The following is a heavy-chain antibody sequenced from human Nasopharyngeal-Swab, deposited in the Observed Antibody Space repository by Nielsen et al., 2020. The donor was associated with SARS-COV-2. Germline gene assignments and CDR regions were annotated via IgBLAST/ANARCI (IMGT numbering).Heavy chain of an antibody. CDR1: GYTLTELS. Sequence: ASVKVSCKVSGYTLTELSMHWVRQAPGKGLEWMGGFDPEDGETIYAQKFQGRVTMTEDTSTDTAYMELSNLRSEDTAVYYCATFPAVYSSGWYPFDYWGQGTLGTVSS. J-gene: IGHJ4*02. V-gene: IGHV1-24*01. CDR3: ATFPAVYSSGWYPFDY. CDR2: FDPEDGET. D-gene: IGHD6-19*01.